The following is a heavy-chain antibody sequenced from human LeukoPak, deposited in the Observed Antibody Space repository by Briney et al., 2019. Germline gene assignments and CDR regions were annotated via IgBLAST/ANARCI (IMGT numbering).Heavy chain of an antibody. V-gene: IGHV4-34*01. D-gene: IGHD3/OR15-3a*01. Sequence: SETLSLTCAVYGGSFSGYYWSWIRQPPGKGLEWIGEINHSGSTNYNPSLKSRVTISVDTSKNQFSPKLSSVTAADTAVYYCARGLWSGYYFDYWGQGTLVTVSS. CDR3: ARGLWSGYYFDY. CDR2: INHSGST. J-gene: IGHJ4*02. CDR1: GGSFSGYY.